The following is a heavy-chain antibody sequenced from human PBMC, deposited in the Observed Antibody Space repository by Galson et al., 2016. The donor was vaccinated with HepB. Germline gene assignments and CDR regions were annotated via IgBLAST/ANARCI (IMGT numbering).Heavy chain of an antibody. CDR2: IWNDGSNK. CDR1: GFTFSNNG. Sequence: SLRLSCAASGFTFSNNGMHWVRQAPGKGLEWVAVIWNDGSNKYYGDSVKGRFNISRDNSKNMLYLQMSSLRAEDTAIYYCARDVYRSGFRHNWYLDLWGRGTLVTVSS. J-gene: IGHJ2*01. D-gene: IGHD6-19*01. V-gene: IGHV3-33*01. CDR3: ARDVYRSGFRHNWYLDL.